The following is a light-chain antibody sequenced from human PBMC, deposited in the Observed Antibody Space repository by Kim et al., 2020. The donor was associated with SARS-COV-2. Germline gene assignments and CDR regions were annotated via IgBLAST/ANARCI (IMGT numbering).Light chain of an antibody. CDR3: QQYNNWPPAT. CDR1: QSVSSN. Sequence: SPGERATRSCRASQSVSSNLAWYQQKPGQAPRLLIYGASTRATGIPARFSGSGSGTEFTLTISSLQSEDFAVYYCQQYNNWPPATFGPGTKVDIK. J-gene: IGKJ3*01. V-gene: IGKV3-15*01. CDR2: GAS.